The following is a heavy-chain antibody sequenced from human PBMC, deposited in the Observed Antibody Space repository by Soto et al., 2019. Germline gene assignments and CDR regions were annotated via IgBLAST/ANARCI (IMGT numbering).Heavy chain of an antibody. J-gene: IGHJ6*02. V-gene: IGHV1-8*01. Sequence: QVQLVQSGAEVKKPGASVKVSCKASGYTFTSYDINWVRQATGQGLEWMGWMNPNSGNTGYAQKFQGRVTMTRNTSISTADMELSSLRSEDTAVYYYARAPTWGYYYYGMDVWGQGTTVTVSS. D-gene: IGHD3-16*01. CDR3: ARAPTWGYYYYGMDV. CDR1: GYTFTSYD. CDR2: MNPNSGNT.